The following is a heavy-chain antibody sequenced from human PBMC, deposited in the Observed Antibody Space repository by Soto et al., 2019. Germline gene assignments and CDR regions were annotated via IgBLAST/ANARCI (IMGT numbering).Heavy chain of an antibody. CDR2: IYYSGST. CDR3: ARGGYYFSDAMDV. J-gene: IGHJ6*02. CDR1: CGSISSGGYY. Sequence: TLSLTCTVSCGSISSGGYYWSWIRQHPGRGLGWIGYIYYSGSTDYNPSLKSRVTISVDTSKSQISLRLSSVTAADTAVYYCARGGYYFSDAMDVWGQGTTVTVSS. V-gene: IGHV4-31*03.